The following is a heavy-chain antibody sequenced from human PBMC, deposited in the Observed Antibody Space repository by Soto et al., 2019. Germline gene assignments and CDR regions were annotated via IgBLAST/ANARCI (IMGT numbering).Heavy chain of an antibody. CDR3: AREAKYCSGGSCYQAHDY. CDR2: INPSGGST. J-gene: IGHJ4*02. Sequence: QVQLVQSGAEVKKPGASVKVSCKASGYTFTSYYMHWVRQAPGQGLEWMGIINPSGGSTSYAQKCQGRVTMTRETSTSTVYMELSSLRSEDTAVYYCAREAKYCSGGSCYQAHDYWGQGTLVTVSS. CDR1: GYTFTSYY. V-gene: IGHV1-46*01. D-gene: IGHD2-15*01.